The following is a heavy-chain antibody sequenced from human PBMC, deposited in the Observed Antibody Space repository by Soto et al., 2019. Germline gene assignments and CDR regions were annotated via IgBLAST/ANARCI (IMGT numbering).Heavy chain of an antibody. CDR2: INPNSGGT. D-gene: IGHD6-13*01. CDR1: GYTFTGYY. Sequence: ASVKVSCKASGYTFTGYYMHWVRQAPGQGLEWMGWINPNSGGTNYAQKFQGRVTMTRDTSISTAYMELSRLRSDDTAVYYCARDHSRQQLARYSDYWGPGTLCTVST. CDR3: ARDHSRQQLARYSDY. V-gene: IGHV1-2*02. J-gene: IGHJ4*02.